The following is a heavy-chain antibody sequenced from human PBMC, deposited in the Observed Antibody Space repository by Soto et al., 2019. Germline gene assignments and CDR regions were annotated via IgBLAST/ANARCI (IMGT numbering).Heavy chain of an antibody. CDR3: TTDRTEQWLDFDY. D-gene: IGHD6-19*01. CDR1: GFTFSNAW. CDR2: IKSKTDGGTT. Sequence: PVGSLRLSCAASGFTFSNAWMSWVRQAPGKGLEWVGRIKSKTDGGTTDYAAPVKGRFTISRDDSKNTLYLQMNSLKTEDTAVYYCTTDRTEQWLDFDYWGQGTLVTV. J-gene: IGHJ4*02. V-gene: IGHV3-15*01.